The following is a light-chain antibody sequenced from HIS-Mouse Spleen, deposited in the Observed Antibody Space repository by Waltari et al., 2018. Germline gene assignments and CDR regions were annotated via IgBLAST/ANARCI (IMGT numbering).Light chain of an antibody. Sequence: QSALTQPASVSGSPGQSITISCTGTSSDVGSYNLVSWYQQHPGKAPKLMIYEGSTRPSGVSKRCSGSKSGNTASLTISGLQAEDEADYYCCSYAGSSTLVFGGGTKLTVL. V-gene: IGLV2-23*01. J-gene: IGLJ2*01. CDR3: CSYAGSSTLV. CDR1: SSDVGSYNL. CDR2: EGS.